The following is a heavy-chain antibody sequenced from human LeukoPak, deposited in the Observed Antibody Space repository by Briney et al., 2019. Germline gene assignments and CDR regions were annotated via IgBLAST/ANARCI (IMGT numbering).Heavy chain of an antibody. Sequence: GGSLRLSCAASGFTFSDYYMSWFRQAPGKGLEWVSYIGRGSDYTNYADSVKGRFTISRDNAKNSLYLQLNSLRAEDTAVYYCARDRYYGSGSLMYYFDYWGQGILVTVSS. CDR1: GFTFSDYY. D-gene: IGHD3-10*01. CDR3: ARDRYYGSGSLMYYFDY. J-gene: IGHJ4*02. V-gene: IGHV3-11*05. CDR2: IGRGSDYT.